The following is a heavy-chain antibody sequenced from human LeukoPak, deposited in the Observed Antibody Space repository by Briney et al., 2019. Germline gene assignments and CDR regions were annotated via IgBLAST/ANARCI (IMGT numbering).Heavy chain of an antibody. CDR1: EFTFSDYY. V-gene: IGHV3-11*04. Sequence: GGSLRLSCAASEFTFSDYYMSWIRQAPGKGLEWVAYISSSGKTIYYADSVKGRFTISRDNAKNSLYLQMNSLRAEDTAVYYCARNSLLGGRFSPGDHWGQGTLVTVSS. CDR2: ISSSGKTI. D-gene: IGHD1-26*01. J-gene: IGHJ4*02. CDR3: ARNSLLGGRFSPGDH.